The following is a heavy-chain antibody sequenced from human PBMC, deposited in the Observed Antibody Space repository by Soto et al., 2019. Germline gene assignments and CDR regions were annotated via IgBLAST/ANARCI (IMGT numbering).Heavy chain of an antibody. CDR2: ISTTGSTI. Sequence: EVQLVESGGGLVQPGGSLRLSCAASGFTFSTYSMNWVRQAPGKGLEWVSYISTTGSTIYYADSVKGRFTISRDNATNSLYLQMTSLRAEDTAVYYCARYKGYFSGGSCYYYYYMDVWGKGTTVTVSS. CDR3: ARYKGYFSGGSCYYYYYMDV. D-gene: IGHD2-15*01. J-gene: IGHJ6*03. V-gene: IGHV3-48*01. CDR1: GFTFSTYS.